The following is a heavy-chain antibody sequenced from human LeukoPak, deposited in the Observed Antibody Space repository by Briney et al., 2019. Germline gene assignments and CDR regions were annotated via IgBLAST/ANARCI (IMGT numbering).Heavy chain of an antibody. D-gene: IGHD6-13*01. J-gene: IGHJ5*02. CDR3: ARDQQPERLGKVWFDP. CDR2: INTNTGNP. CDR1: GYTFTSYA. Sequence: ASVKVSCKASGYTFTSYAMNWVRQAPGQGLEWMGWINTNTGNPTYAQGFTGRFVFSLDTSVSTAYLQISSLKAEDTAVYYCARDQQPERLGKVWFDPWGQGTLATVSS. V-gene: IGHV7-4-1*02.